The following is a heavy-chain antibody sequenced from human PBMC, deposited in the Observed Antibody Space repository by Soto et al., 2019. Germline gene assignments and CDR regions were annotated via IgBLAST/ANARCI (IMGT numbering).Heavy chain of an antibody. CDR2: IIPIFGTA. CDR3: VSSHYGDYDFDY. V-gene: IGHV1-69*13. CDR1: GGTFSSYA. J-gene: IGHJ4*02. D-gene: IGHD4-17*01. Sequence: SVKVSCKASGGTFSSYAISWVRQAPGQGLEWMGGIIPIFGTANYAQKFQGRVTITADESTSTAYMELSSLRSEDTAVYYCVSSHYGDYDFDYWGQGTLVTVSS.